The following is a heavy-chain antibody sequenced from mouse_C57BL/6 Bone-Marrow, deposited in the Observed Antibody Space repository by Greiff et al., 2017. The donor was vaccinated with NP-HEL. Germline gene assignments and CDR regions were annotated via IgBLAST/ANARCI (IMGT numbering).Heavy chain of an antibody. J-gene: IGHJ2*01. Sequence: ESGPGLVKPSQSLSLTCSVTGYSITSGYYWNWIRQFPGNKLEWMGYISYDGSNNYNPSLKNRISITRDTSKNQFFLKLNSVTTEDTATYYCARGWLLRFDYWGQGTTLTVSS. CDR2: ISYDGSN. D-gene: IGHD2-3*01. CDR1: GYSITSGYY. CDR3: ARGWLLRFDY. V-gene: IGHV3-6*01.